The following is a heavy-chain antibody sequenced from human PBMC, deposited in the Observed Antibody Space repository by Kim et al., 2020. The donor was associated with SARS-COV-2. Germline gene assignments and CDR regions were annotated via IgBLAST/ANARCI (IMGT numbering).Heavy chain of an antibody. CDR1: GDSVSSNSAA. D-gene: IGHD1-1*01. CDR3: ARGPPGHPLRTRYNWFDP. V-gene: IGHV6-1*01. CDR2: TYYRSKWYN. Sequence: SQTLSLTCAISGDSVSSNSAAWNWIRQSPSRGLEWLGGTYYRSKWYNDYAVSVKSRITINPDTSKNQFSLQLNSVTPEDTAVYYCARGPPGHPLRTRYNWFDPWGQGPLVTVSS. J-gene: IGHJ5*02.